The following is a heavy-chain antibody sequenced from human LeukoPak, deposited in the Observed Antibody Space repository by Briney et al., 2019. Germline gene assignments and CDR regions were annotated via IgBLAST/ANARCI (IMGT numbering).Heavy chain of an antibody. V-gene: IGHV4-59*11. CDR3: ARGDWFDP. Sequence: SETLSLTCTVSGGSISSHYWSWIRQPPGKGLEWIGYMYYSGTSNYNRSLKSRVTISVDMSKNHLSLKLRSVTAADTAVYYCARGDWFDPWGQGTLVIVSP. CDR1: GGSISSHY. J-gene: IGHJ5*02. CDR2: MYYSGTS.